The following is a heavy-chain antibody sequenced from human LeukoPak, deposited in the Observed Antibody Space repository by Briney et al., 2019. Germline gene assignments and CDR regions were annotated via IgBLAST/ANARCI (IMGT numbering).Heavy chain of an antibody. CDR2: ISAYNGNT. V-gene: IGHV1-18*01. J-gene: IGHJ5*02. D-gene: IGHD4-17*01. CDR3: ARDTSGRDYGDLVFDL. CDR1: GYTFTSYG. Sequence: ASVKVSCKASGYTFTSYGISWVRQAPGQGLEWMGWISAYNGNTNYAQKLQGRVTMTTDTSTSTAYMELRSLRSDDTAVYYCARDTSGRDYGDLVFDLWGQGTLVTVSS.